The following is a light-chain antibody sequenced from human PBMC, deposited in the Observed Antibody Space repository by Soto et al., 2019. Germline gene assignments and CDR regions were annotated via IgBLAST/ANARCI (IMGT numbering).Light chain of an antibody. CDR2: EVT. CDR3: CSYAGNSEV. CDR1: SGDVGSYNL. V-gene: IGLV2-23*02. J-gene: IGLJ1*01. Sequence: QSVLTQPASVSGARGQSITIPCTGTSGDVGSYNLVSWYQQHPGKAPKLLIYEVTERPSGVSNRFSGSKSGSTASLTISGLQPDDEADYYCCSYAGNSEVFGTGTKVTVL.